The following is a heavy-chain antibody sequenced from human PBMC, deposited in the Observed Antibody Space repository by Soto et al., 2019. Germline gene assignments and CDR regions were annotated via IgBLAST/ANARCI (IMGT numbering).Heavy chain of an antibody. Sequence: PSETLSLTCAVYGGSFSGYYWSWIRQPPGKGLEWIGDINYSGSTNYNPSLKSRVTISVDTSKNQFSLKLSSVTAADTAVYYCARSSKEYYDFWSGYFIFDYWGQGTLVTVSS. J-gene: IGHJ4*02. CDR1: GGSFSGYY. CDR3: ARSSKEYYDFWSGYFIFDY. D-gene: IGHD3-3*01. V-gene: IGHV4-34*01. CDR2: INYSGST.